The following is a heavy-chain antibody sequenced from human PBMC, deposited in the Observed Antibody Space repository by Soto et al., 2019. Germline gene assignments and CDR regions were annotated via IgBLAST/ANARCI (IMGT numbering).Heavy chain of an antibody. CDR1: GFTFSSYS. D-gene: IGHD6-19*01. CDR2: IGSSSSYI. Sequence: EVQLVESEGGLVKPGGSLRLSCAASGFTFSSYSMSWVRQAPGKGLEWVSSIGSSSSYINYADSVKGRFTISRDNAKNSLYLQMNSLRAEDTAVYYCARSKIAVAGTGEFDYWGQGTLVTVSS. V-gene: IGHV3-21*01. J-gene: IGHJ4*02. CDR3: ARSKIAVAGTGEFDY.